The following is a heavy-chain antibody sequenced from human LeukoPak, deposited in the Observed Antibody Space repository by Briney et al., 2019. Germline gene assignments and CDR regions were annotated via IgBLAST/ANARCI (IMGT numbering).Heavy chain of an antibody. CDR2: MNPNSGNT. V-gene: IGHV1-8*01. CDR3: ARGGVYDYVWGSYPLPDY. J-gene: IGHJ4*02. Sequence: ASVKVSCKASGYTSTSYDINWVRQATGQGLEWMGWMNPNSGNTGYAQKFQGRVTMTRNTSISTAYMELSSLRSEDTAVYYCARGGVYDYVWGSYPLPDYWGQGTLVTVSS. CDR1: GYTSTSYD. D-gene: IGHD3-16*02.